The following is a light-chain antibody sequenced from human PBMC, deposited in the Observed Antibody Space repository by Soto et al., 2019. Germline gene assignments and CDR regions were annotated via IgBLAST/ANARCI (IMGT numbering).Light chain of an antibody. Sequence: IVLTQSPGTLSLSPGERATLSCRASQTVTSAYMAWYQQKPGQAPRLLIYGASSRATGIPDRFSGSGSGTDFTLTISRLEPEDFAVYYCQQYISSPRTFGQGTKVDI. J-gene: IGKJ1*01. CDR3: QQYISSPRT. CDR2: GAS. V-gene: IGKV3-20*01. CDR1: QTVTSAY.